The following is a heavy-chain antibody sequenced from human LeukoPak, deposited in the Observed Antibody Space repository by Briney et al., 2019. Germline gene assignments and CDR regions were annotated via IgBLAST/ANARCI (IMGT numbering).Heavy chain of an antibody. CDR3: ARDALISYRGAWSQSDY. Sequence: GASVKVSCKAFGYTFTGYYMHWVRQAPGQGLEWMGWINPNSGGTNYAQKFQGRVTMTRDTSISTTYMELSGLRSDDTAIYYCARDALISYRGAWSQSDYWGQGTLVTVSS. V-gene: IGHV1-2*02. CDR1: GYTFTGYY. D-gene: IGHD2-2*01. CDR2: INPNSGGT. J-gene: IGHJ4*02.